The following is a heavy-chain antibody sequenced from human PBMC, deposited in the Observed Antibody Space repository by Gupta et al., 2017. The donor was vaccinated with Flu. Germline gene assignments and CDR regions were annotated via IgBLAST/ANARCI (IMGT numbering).Heavy chain of an antibody. Sequence: HWVRQAPGKGLEWVAVISYDGSDKYYADSVKGRFTMSRDNSKNTLYLQMNSLRAEDTALDYCAKDLRRLGLDYWGQGTLVTVSS. D-gene: IGHD6-19*01. J-gene: IGHJ4*02. CDR3: AKDLRRLGLDY. V-gene: IGHV3-30*18. CDR2: ISYDGSDK.